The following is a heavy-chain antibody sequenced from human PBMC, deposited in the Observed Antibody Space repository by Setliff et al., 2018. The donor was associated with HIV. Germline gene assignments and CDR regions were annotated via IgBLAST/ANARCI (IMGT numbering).Heavy chain of an antibody. Sequence: TSETLSLTCTVSGGSINSGTYYWSWIRQPAGKGLEWIGRIYTSGSTNYNPSLKSRVIISVDTSKNQCSLKLSSVTAADTAVYYCARDTNLLDYNFWSGYSRGWFDPWGQGTLVTVS. CDR1: GGSINSGTYY. V-gene: IGHV4-61*02. CDR2: IYTSGST. J-gene: IGHJ5*02. D-gene: IGHD3-3*01. CDR3: ARDTNLLDYNFWSGYSRGWFDP.